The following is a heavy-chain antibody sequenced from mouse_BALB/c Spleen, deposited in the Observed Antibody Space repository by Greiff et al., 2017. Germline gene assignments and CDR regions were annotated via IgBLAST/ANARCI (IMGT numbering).Heavy chain of an antibody. Sequence: EVQGVESGGGLVQPGGSLKLSCAASGFTFSSYGMSWVRQTPDKRLELVATINSNGGSTYYPDSVKGRFTISRDNAKNTLYLQMSSLKSEDTAMYYCARDDGYYQYYYAMDYWGQGTSVTVSS. D-gene: IGHD2-3*01. V-gene: IGHV5-6-3*01. CDR2: INSNGGST. CDR3: ARDDGYYQYYYAMDY. CDR1: GFTFSSYG. J-gene: IGHJ4*01.